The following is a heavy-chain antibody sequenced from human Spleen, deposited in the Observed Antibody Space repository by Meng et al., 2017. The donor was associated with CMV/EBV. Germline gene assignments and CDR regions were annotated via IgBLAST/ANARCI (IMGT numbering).Heavy chain of an antibody. CDR1: GGTFSSYA. Sequence: SVKVSCKASGGTFSSYAISWVRQAPGQGLEWMGGIIPIFGTANYAQKFQGRVAMTTDTSISTAYMELRRLTSDDTAVYYCARVGPSGDVLFDFWGQGTLVTVSS. CDR3: ARVGPSGDVLFDF. J-gene: IGHJ4*02. V-gene: IGHV1-69*05. D-gene: IGHD2-8*01. CDR2: IIPIFGTA.